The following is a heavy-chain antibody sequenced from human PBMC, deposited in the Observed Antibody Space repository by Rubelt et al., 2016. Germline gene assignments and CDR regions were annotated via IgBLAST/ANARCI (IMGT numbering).Heavy chain of an antibody. CDR2: IKQDGSEK. D-gene: IGHD1-26*01. CDR1: GFTFSSYW. Sequence: EVQLVESGGGLVQPGGSLRLSCAASGFTFSSYWMSWVRQAPGKGLEWVANIKQDGSEKYYVDSVKGRFSVSRDNAKKSLYVTMNRLRAEDTALYYCARDAPRNSGSYRPPHWFDPWGQGTLVTVSS. V-gene: IGHV3-7*05. J-gene: IGHJ5*02. CDR3: ARDAPRNSGSYRPPHWFDP.